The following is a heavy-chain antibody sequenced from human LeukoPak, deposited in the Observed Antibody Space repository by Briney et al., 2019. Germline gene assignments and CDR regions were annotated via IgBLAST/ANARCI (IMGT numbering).Heavy chain of an antibody. CDR1: GFTLSTYW. D-gene: IGHD1-14*01. V-gene: IGHV3-15*01. Sequence: PGGSLRLSCAASGFTLSTYWMHWVRQAPGKGLEWVGRIKGKTDGGTTDYAAPVKGRFTISRGDSKNTVYLQMNSLKTEDTAVYYCTTGWRTLDFDYWGQGTLVTVSS. CDR3: TTGWRTLDFDY. J-gene: IGHJ4*02. CDR2: IKGKTDGGTT.